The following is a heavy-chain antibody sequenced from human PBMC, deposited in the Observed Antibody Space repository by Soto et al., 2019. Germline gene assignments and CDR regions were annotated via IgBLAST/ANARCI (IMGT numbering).Heavy chain of an antibody. J-gene: IGHJ2*01. V-gene: IGHV3-30-3*01. D-gene: IGHD5-18*01. CDR3: ARDPLWGTAMVLWYFDL. CDR1: GFTVRSYA. CDR2: ISYDGSNK. Sequence: GGSLRLSCAASGFTVRSYAMHGFRQAPGKGLEWVAVISYDGSNKYYADSVKGRFTISRDNSKNTLYLQMNSLRAEDTAVYYCARDPLWGTAMVLWYFDLWGRGPLVTVYS.